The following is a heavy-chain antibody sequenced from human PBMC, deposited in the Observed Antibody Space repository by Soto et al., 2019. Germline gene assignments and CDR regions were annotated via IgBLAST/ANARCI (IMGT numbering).Heavy chain of an antibody. Sequence: ASVKVSCKASGYTFTSYYMHWVRQAPGQGLECMGIINPSGGSTSYAQKFQGRVTMTRDTSTSTVYMELSSLRSEDTAVYYCARDLRFLEWLFGDYYYYGMDVWGQGTTVTVSS. CDR3: ARDLRFLEWLFGDYYYYGMDV. CDR2: INPSGGST. D-gene: IGHD3-3*01. V-gene: IGHV1-46*01. J-gene: IGHJ6*02. CDR1: GYTFTSYY.